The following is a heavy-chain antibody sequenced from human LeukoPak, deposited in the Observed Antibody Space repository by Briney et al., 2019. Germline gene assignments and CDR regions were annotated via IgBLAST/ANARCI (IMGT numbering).Heavy chain of an antibody. CDR1: GGTFSSYA. D-gene: IGHD5-18*01. V-gene: IGHV1-69*01. J-gene: IGHJ4*02. CDR2: IIPIFGTA. Sequence: SVKVSCKASGGTFSSYAISWVRQAPGQGLEWMGGIIPIFGTANYAQKFQGRVTITADESTSTAYMELSSLRSEDTAVYYCASKRGYSYGLDYWGQGTLVTVSS. CDR3: ASKRGYSYGLDY.